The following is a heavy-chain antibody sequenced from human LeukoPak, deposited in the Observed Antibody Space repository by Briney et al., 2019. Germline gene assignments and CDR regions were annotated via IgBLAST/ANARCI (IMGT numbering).Heavy chain of an antibody. CDR3: ARDAVDTANAV. CDR1: GFTFTTYW. J-gene: IGHJ6*02. V-gene: IGHV3-74*01. Sequence: PGGSLRLSCAASGFTFTTYWMHWVRQAPGKGLVWVSHINSDGSITSYADSVKGRFTISRDNAKNTLYLQMNSPRAEDTAVYHCARDAVDTANAVWGQGTTVTVSS. D-gene: IGHD5-18*01. CDR2: INSDGSIT.